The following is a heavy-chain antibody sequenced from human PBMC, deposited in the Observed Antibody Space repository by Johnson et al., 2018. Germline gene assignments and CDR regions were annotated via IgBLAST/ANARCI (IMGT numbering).Heavy chain of an antibody. CDR1: GFTFSSYT. J-gene: IGHJ6*02. CDR2: INGRSSYI. D-gene: IGHD1-1*01. Sequence: VQLVQSGGGVVQPGRSLRLSCAASGFTFSSYTMNWVRQAPGKGLEWVSSINGRSSYIYYADSVKGRFTIARDNAKNSLYLQMNSLRVEDTVVYYCSRDGLEDWDGMDVWGQGTTVTVAS. CDR3: SRDGLEDWDGMDV. V-gene: IGHV3-21*01.